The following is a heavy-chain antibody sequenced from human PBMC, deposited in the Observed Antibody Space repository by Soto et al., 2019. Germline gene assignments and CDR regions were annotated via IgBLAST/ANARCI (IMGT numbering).Heavy chain of an antibody. V-gene: IGHV1-69*02. D-gene: IGHD2-8*01. J-gene: IGHJ6*02. CDR2: IIPILGIA. CDR1: GGTFSSYT. CDR3: ARPRSSIVPYYYYYSGMDV. Sequence: SVKVSCKASGGTFSSYTISWVRQAPGQGLEWMGRIIPILGIANYAQKFQGRVTITADKSTSTAYMELSSLRSEDTAVYYCARPRSSIVPYYYYYSGMDVWGQGTTVTVSS.